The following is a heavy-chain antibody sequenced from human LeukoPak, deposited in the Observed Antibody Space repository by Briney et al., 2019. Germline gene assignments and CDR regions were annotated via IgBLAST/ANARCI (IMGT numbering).Heavy chain of an antibody. J-gene: IGHJ4*02. D-gene: IGHD6-13*01. Sequence: SETLSLTCTVSGGSISSYYWGWIRQPPGKGLEWIGYIYYSGSTNYNPSLKSRVTISVDTSKNQFSLKLSSVTAADTAVYYCARDVEAAAAPYYFDYWGQGTLVTVSS. V-gene: IGHV4-59*12. CDR2: IYYSGST. CDR3: ARDVEAAAAPYYFDY. CDR1: GGSISSYY.